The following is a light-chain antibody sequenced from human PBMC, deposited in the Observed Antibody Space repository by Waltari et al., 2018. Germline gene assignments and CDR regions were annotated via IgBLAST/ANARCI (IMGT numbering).Light chain of an antibody. J-gene: IGKJ2*01. V-gene: IGKV3-15*01. CDR3: QQYFDWPMYT. CDR1: QSVTTN. Sequence: EIVMTQSPDTLSVSPGERATLSCRASQSVTTNLAWDQQKPGQAPRLLLYGASTRATGIPARFSGSGSGTDFTLTISSLQSEDFAVYYCQQYFDWPMYTFAQGTKLEIK. CDR2: GAS.